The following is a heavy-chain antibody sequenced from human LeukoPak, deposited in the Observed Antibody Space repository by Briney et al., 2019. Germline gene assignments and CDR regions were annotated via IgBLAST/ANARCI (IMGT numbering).Heavy chain of an antibody. Sequence: ASVTVSCKASGGTFSSYAISWVRQAPGQGLEWMGRIIPIFGIANYAQKFQGRVTITADKSTSTAYMELSSLRSEDTAVYYCARAKVVVENWFDPWGQGTLVTVSS. D-gene: IGHD2-2*01. J-gene: IGHJ5*02. CDR3: ARAKVVVENWFDP. V-gene: IGHV1-69*04. CDR1: GGTFSSYA. CDR2: IIPIFGIA.